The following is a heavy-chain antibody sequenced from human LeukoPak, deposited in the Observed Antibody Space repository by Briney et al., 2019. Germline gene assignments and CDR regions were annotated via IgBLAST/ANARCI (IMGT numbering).Heavy chain of an antibody. Sequence: ASETLSLTCTVSGDSINSLDLWSWVRQPPGKGLEWIGEMYLSGTTHSNPSVKSRVTISIDKSKNQFFLNLSSVTAADTAVYYCARAGLYNWKLGDYWGQGTLVTVSS. CDR2: MYLSGTT. J-gene: IGHJ4*02. V-gene: IGHV4-4*02. D-gene: IGHD1-20*01. CDR1: GDSINSLDL. CDR3: ARAGLYNWKLGDY.